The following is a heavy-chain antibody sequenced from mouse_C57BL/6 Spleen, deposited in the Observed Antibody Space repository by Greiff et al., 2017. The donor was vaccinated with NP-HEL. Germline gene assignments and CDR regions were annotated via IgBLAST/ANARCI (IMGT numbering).Heavy chain of an antibody. V-gene: IGHV1-82*01. J-gene: IGHJ3*01. Sequence: QVQLQQSGPELVKPGASVKISCKASGYAFSSSWMNWVKQRPGKGLEWIGRIYPGDGDTNYNGKFKGKATLTADKSSSTAYMQLSSLTSEDSAVYFCETAQATFAYWGQRTLVTVSA. CDR1: GYAFSSSW. D-gene: IGHD3-2*02. CDR2: IYPGDGDT. CDR3: ETAQATFAY.